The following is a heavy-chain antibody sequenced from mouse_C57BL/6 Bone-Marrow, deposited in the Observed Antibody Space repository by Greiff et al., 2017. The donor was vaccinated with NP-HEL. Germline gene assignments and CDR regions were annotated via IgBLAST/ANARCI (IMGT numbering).Heavy chain of an antibody. V-gene: IGHV2-2*01. Sequence: VQLKESGPGLVQPSQSLSITCTVSGFSLTSYGVHWVRQSPGKGLEWLGVIWRGGSTDYNAAFISRLSISKDNSKSQVFFKMNSLQADDTAIYYCARSTMITTTGYYVDYWGQGTTLTVSS. CDR1: GFSLTSYG. CDR2: IWRGGST. D-gene: IGHD2-4*01. J-gene: IGHJ2*01. CDR3: ARSTMITTTGYYVDY.